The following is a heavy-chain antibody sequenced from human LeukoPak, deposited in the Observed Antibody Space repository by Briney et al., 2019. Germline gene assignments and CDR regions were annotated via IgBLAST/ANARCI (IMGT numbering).Heavy chain of an antibody. V-gene: IGHV3-23*01. CDR1: GFTFSSYA. CDR2: ISGSGGST. Sequence: GGSLRLSCAASGFTFSSYAMSWVRQAPGKGLEWVSAISGSGGSTYYADSVKGRFTISRDNPKNTLYLQMNSLRAEDTAVYYCAKDRSSLYEAYYFDYWGQGTLVTVSS. D-gene: IGHD6-13*01. CDR3: AKDRSSLYEAYYFDY. J-gene: IGHJ4*02.